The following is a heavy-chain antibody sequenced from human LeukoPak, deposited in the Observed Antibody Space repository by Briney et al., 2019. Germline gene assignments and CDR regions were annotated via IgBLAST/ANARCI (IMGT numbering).Heavy chain of an antibody. J-gene: IGHJ4*02. Sequence: PSETLSLTRTVSGGSISSSSYWWGWIRQPPGKGLEWIANIYYSGSTHYNPSLKSRVTISIEKSKNQFSLKLSSVTAADTAVYYCARNYYESSGYYPWNFDYWGQGTLVTVSS. CDR3: ARNYYESSGYYPWNFDY. CDR2: IYYSGST. CDR1: GGSISSSSYW. V-gene: IGHV4-39*01. D-gene: IGHD3-22*01.